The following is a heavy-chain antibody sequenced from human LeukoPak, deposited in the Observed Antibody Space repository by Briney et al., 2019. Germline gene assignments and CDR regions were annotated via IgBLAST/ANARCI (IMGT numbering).Heavy chain of an antibody. V-gene: IGHV1-69*05. Sequence: SVKVSCKASGGTFSSYAIIWVRQAPGQGLEWMGRTIPIFGTANYAQKFQGRVTITTDESTSTAYMELSSLRSEDTAVYYCARDHYYDSSGLLKIWGQGTLVTVSS. J-gene: IGHJ4*02. CDR2: TIPIFGTA. D-gene: IGHD3-22*01. CDR3: ARDHYYDSSGLLKI. CDR1: GGTFSSYA.